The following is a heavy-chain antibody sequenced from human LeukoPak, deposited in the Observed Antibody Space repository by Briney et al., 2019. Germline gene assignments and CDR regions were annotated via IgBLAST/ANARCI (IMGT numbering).Heavy chain of an antibody. J-gene: IGHJ4*02. CDR1: GFTFSSYE. D-gene: IGHD3-22*01. CDR2: ISSSGSTI. V-gene: IGHV3-48*03. Sequence: GGSLRLSCAASGFTFSSYEMNWVRQAPGKGLEWVSYISSSGSTIYYADSVKGRFTISRDNAENSLYLQMNSLRAEDTAVYCCARADLDYYDSSGLDYWGQGTLVTVSS. CDR3: ARADLDYYDSSGLDY.